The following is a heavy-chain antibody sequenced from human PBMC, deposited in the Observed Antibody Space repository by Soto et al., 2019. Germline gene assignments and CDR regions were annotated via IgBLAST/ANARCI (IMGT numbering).Heavy chain of an antibody. D-gene: IGHD4-17*01. CDR1: GYTFTSYG. CDR3: ARGTDYGDYAAFGS. V-gene: IGHV1-18*01. CDR2: SSAYNGNT. J-gene: IGHJ5*02. Sequence: GASVKVSCKASGYTFTSYGISWVRQAPGQGLEWMGWSSAYNGNTNYAQKLQGRVTMTTDTSTSTAYMELRSLRSDDTAVYYCARGTDYGDYAAFGSWGQETLATVSS.